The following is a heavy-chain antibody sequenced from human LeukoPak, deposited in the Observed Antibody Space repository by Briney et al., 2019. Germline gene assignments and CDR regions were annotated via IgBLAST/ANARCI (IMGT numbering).Heavy chain of an antibody. CDR2: INHSGST. CDR3: AATALYYYYMDV. D-gene: IGHD4-11*01. V-gene: IGHV4-34*01. Sequence: SETLSLTCAVYGGSFSGYYWSWIRQPPGKGLEWIGEINHSGSTNYNPSLKSRVTISVDTSKNQFSLKLSSVTAADTAVYYCAATALYYYYMDVWGKGTTVTISS. CDR1: GGSFSGYY. J-gene: IGHJ6*03.